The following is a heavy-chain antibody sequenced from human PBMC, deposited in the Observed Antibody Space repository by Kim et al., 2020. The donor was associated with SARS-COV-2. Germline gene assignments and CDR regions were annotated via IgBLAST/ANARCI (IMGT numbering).Heavy chain of an antibody. J-gene: IGHJ4*02. CDR3: LGGFYFDY. CDR2: IDCGSGNT. D-gene: IGHD3-16*01. CDR1: GHIFTRDN. Sequence: ASVKVSCKTSGHIFTRDNIHWVRQAPGQGLEWMGGIDCGSGNTIYSQKFQGRVTFTTDTSASTAYMGLSFLRSEDSAVYYCLGGFYFDYWGQGTLVTVSS. V-gene: IGHV1-3*01.